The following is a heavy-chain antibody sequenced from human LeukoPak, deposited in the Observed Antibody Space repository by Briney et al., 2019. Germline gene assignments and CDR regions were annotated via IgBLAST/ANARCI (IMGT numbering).Heavy chain of an antibody. CDR2: ISSSSSYI. CDR1: GFTFSSYR. Sequence: GGSLRLSCAASGFTFSSYRMNWVRQAAGKGLEWVSSISSSSSYIYYADSVKGRFTISRDNAKNSLYLQMNSLRAEDTAVYYCARSDYYYGMDVWGQGTTVTVSS. CDR3: ARSDYYYGMDV. J-gene: IGHJ6*02. V-gene: IGHV3-21*01.